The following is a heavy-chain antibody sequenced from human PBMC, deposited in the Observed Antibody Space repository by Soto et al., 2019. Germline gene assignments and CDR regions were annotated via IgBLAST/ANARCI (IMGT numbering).Heavy chain of an antibody. CDR3: ARAYGDYVFDY. CDR2: INHSGST. CDR1: GGSFSGYY. J-gene: IGHJ4*02. D-gene: IGHD4-17*01. Sequence: SETLSLTCAVYGGSFSGYYWSWIRQPPGKGLELIGEINHSGSTNYNPSLKSRVTISVDTSKNQFSLKLSSVTAADTAVYYCARAYGDYVFDYWGQGTLVTVSS. V-gene: IGHV4-34*01.